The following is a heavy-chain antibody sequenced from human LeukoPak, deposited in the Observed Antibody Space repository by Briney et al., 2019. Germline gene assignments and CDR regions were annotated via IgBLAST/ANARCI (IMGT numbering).Heavy chain of an antibody. J-gene: IGHJ3*02. V-gene: IGHV3-23*01. CDR1: GLTFSNHW. D-gene: IGHD2-2*02. Sequence: PGGSLRLSCVVSGLTFSNHWMHWVRQAPGKGREWVSAISGSGGSTYYADSVKGRFTISRDNSKNTLYLQMNSLRAEDTAVYYCAKDQGYCSSTSCYRKGGHSDQLLYTYAFDIWGQGTMVTVSS. CDR3: AKDQGYCSSTSCYRKGGHSDQLLYTYAFDI. CDR2: ISGSGGST.